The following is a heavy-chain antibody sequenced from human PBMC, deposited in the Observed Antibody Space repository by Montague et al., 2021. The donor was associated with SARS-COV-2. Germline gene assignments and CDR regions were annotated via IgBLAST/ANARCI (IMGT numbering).Heavy chain of an antibody. V-gene: IGHV5-51*01. J-gene: IGHJ5*02. CDR2: INPGDSDT. CDR1: GYNFTRYW. CDR3: ARQPSNWYDP. Sequence: QSGAEVKLPGESLRISCKTSGYNFTRYWIGWVRQMPGKGLEWMGIINPGDSDTKYSPSFQGQVTISADKSIGTAYLQWSSLKTSDTAMYYCARQPSNWYDPGAREPWSPSP.